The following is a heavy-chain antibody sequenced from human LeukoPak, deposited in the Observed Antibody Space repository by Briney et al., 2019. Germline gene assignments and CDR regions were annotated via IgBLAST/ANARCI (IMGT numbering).Heavy chain of an antibody. V-gene: IGHV3-21*04. CDR2: ISSSSYYI. CDR1: GFTFSTYT. D-gene: IGHD3-10*01. CDR3: AKDPPGLLWFGELLPDSYAFDI. Sequence: GGSLRLSCAASGFTFSTYTVNWVRQAPGKGLEWVSSISSSSYYIYYADSVKGRFTISRDNAKNSLYLQMNSLRAEDTAVYYCAKDPPGLLWFGELLPDSYAFDIWGQGTMVTVSS. J-gene: IGHJ3*02.